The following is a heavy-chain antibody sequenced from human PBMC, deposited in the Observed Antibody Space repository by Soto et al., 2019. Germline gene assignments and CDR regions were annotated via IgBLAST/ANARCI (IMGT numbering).Heavy chain of an antibody. V-gene: IGHV1-18*01. J-gene: IGHJ4*02. CDR3: VRDLGSMVRGIAPLFHY. CDR2: IDAYNGKK. Sequence: ACLNDSCQRAVYTLPNLGISWLRQAPGQGLEWMGWIDAYNGKKKYAQKLQGRVTMTTDTPTSTAYMELRSLRSDDPAVYYCVRDLGSMVRGIAPLFHYWGQGTLVTVSS. CDR1: VYTLPNLG. D-gene: IGHD3-10*01.